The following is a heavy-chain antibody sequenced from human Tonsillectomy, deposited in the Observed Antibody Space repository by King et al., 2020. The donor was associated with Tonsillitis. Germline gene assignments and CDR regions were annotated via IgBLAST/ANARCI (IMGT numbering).Heavy chain of an antibody. Sequence: VQLQESGPGLVKPSQTLSLTCTVSGGSISSGSYYWSWIRQPAGKGLEWIGRIYTSGSTNYNPSLKSRVTMSVATAKNQFSLKLSSLTAADTAVYYCAREPARITIFGVVSRTDAFDIWGQGTMVTVSS. V-gene: IGHV4-61*02. CDR2: IYTSGST. D-gene: IGHD3-3*01. CDR3: AREPARITIFGVVSRTDAFDI. J-gene: IGHJ3*02. CDR1: GGSISSGSYY.